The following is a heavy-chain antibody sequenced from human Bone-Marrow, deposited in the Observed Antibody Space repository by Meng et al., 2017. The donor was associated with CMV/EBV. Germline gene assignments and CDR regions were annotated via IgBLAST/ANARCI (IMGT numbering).Heavy chain of an antibody. CDR3: AKDKRLTTVVNFDY. J-gene: IGHJ4*02. V-gene: IGHV3-23*01. D-gene: IGHD4-23*01. Sequence: GGSLRLSCAASGFTVSSNYMSWVRQAPGKGLEWVSAISGSGGSTYYADSVKGRFTISRDNSKNTLYLQMNSLRAEDTAVYYCAKDKRLTTVVNFDYWGQGTLVTVSS. CDR1: GFTVSSNY. CDR2: ISGSGGST.